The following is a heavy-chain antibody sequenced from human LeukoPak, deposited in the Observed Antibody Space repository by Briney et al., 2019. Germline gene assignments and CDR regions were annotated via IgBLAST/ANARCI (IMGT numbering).Heavy chain of an antibody. Sequence: GGSLRLSCAASGFPFSNYWMSWVRQAPGKGLEWVANIKEDGSEKNYVDSVKGRFTISRDNAKNSVYQQMDSLRAEDTAVYHCAHSGSYFDYLGQGTLVTVSS. V-gene: IGHV3-7*01. CDR3: AHSGSYFDY. CDR2: IKEDGSEK. J-gene: IGHJ4*02. D-gene: IGHD1-26*01. CDR1: GFPFSNYW.